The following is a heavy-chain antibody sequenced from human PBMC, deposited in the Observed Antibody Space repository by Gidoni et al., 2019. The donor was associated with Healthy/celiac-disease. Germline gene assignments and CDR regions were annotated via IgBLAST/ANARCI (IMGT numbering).Heavy chain of an antibody. V-gene: IGHV4-39*01. J-gene: IGHJ5*02. Sequence: QLQLQESGPGLVKPSETLSLTCTVPGGSISSSSYYWGWIRQPPGKGLEWIGSIYYSGSTYYNPSLKSRVTISVDTSKNQFSLKLSSVTAADTAVYYCARHPQWPHNWFDPWGQGTLVTVSS. CDR1: GGSISSSSYY. CDR3: ARHPQWPHNWFDP. D-gene: IGHD6-19*01. CDR2: IYYSGST.